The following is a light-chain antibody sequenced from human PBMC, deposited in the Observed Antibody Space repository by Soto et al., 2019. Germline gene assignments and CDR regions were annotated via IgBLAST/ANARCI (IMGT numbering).Light chain of an antibody. CDR2: GAS. CDR3: QQYINWT. J-gene: IGKJ1*01. CDR1: QSVGSD. V-gene: IGKV3-15*01. Sequence: EIVMTQSPATLSVSPGERATLSCRASQSVGSDLVWYRQKPGQAPRLLMYGASIRASGIPARFSGSGSGTDFTLTISSLQSEDLALYYCQQYINWTFGQGTKVDI.